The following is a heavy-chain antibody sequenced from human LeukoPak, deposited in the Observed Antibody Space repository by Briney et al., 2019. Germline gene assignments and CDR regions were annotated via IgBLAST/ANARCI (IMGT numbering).Heavy chain of an antibody. J-gene: IGHJ4*02. CDR2: IQKDGGSK. CDR3: AKEPGEGGSAFDY. D-gene: IGHD3-16*01. Sequence: PGGSLRLSCAASGFTFSNYVMNWVCQAPGKGLEWVTFIQKDGGSKFYVDSVKGRFTISRDNSKKTVYLQMSSLTIEDTAVYYCAKEPGEGGSAFDYWGQGTLVTVYS. CDR1: GFTFSNYV. V-gene: IGHV3-30*02.